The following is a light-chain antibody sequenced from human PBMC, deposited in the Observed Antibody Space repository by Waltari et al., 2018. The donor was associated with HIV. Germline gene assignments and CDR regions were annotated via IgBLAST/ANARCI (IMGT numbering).Light chain of an antibody. CDR2: EVS. V-gene: IGLV2-23*02. J-gene: IGLJ1*01. CDR3: CSYAGSSTHV. Sequence: QSALTQPASVSGSPGQSITISCTGTSSAVGRYNLVPWYQQHPGKAPKLMIYEVSKRPSGVSNRFSGSKSGNTASLTISGLQAEDEADYYCCSYAGSSTHVFGSGTKVTVL. CDR1: SSAVGRYNL.